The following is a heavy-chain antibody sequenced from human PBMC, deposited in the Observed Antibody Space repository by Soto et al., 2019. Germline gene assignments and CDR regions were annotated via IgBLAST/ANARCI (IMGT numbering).Heavy chain of an antibody. J-gene: IGHJ6*02. D-gene: IGHD6-13*01. V-gene: IGHV3-48*02. CDR1: GFTFSSYS. CDR2: ISSSSSTI. Sequence: EVQLVESGGGLVQPGGSLRLSCAASGFTFSSYSMNWVRQAPGKGLEWVSYISSSSSTIYYADSVKGRFTISRDNAKNSLYLQMNSLRDEDTAVYYCARMVDLIAAETYYYYGMDVWGQGTTVTVSS. CDR3: ARMVDLIAAETYYYYGMDV.